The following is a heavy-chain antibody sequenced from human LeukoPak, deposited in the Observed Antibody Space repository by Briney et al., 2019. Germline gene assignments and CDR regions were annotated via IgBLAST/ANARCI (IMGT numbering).Heavy chain of an antibody. CDR3: ARMYSGTSYYFDF. D-gene: IGHD1-26*01. Sequence: PSETLSPTCSVSGVSISDYHWIWIRQPPAKGLEWMGYFSYSGSTRYNPSLKSRVTMSVDTSKNQFSLRLISVAAADTAVYYCARMYSGTSYYFDFWGQGTLVTVSS. CDR1: GVSISDYH. J-gene: IGHJ4*02. V-gene: IGHV4-59*01. CDR2: FSYSGST.